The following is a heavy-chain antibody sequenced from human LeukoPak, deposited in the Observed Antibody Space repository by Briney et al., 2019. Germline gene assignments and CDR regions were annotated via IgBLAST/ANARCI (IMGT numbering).Heavy chain of an antibody. D-gene: IGHD3-10*01. CDR3: TAGVSRGD. CDR1: GFTLSNVW. V-gene: IGHV3-15*01. CDR2: IKSKTDGGTI. J-gene: IGHJ4*02. Sequence: PGGSLRLSCAASGFTLSNVWMSWVRQAPGKGLEWVGRIKSKTDGGTIGYAAPVKDRFTISRDDSKNTLFLEMNSLKTEDTAVYYCTAGVSRGDWGQGTLVTVSS.